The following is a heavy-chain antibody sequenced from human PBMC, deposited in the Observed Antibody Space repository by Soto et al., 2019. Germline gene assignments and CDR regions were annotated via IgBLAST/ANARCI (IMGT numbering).Heavy chain of an antibody. Sequence: GGSLRLSCAASGFTFSSYGMHWVRQAPGKGLEWVAVIWYDGSNKYYADSVKGRFTISRDNSKNTLYLQMNSLRAEDTAVYYCARDAYYCSSTSCYGAYYYMDVWGKGTTVTVSS. V-gene: IGHV3-33*01. CDR1: GFTFSSYG. J-gene: IGHJ6*03. D-gene: IGHD2-2*01. CDR3: ARDAYYCSSTSCYGAYYYMDV. CDR2: IWYDGSNK.